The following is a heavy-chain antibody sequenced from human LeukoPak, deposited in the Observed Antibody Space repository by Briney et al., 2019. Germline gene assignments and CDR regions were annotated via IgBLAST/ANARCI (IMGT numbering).Heavy chain of an antibody. Sequence: GASVTLSCKASVYTFTSYDINWVRQATGQGLEWMGWRNPNSGNTGYAQKFQGRVIITRNISISTGYLELCSWRSEDTAVYYWWRGGVAVAGRGKWFDPWGQGTRVTVSS. D-gene: IGHD6-19*01. J-gene: IGHJ5*02. CDR2: RNPNSGNT. CDR3: WRGGVAVAGRGKWFDP. V-gene: IGHV1-8*03. CDR1: VYTFTSYD.